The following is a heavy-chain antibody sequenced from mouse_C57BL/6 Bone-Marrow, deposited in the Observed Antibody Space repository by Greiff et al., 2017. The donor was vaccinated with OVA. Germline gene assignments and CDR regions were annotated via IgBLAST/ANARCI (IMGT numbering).Heavy chain of an antibody. V-gene: IGHV14-4*01. Sequence: EVQLQQSGAELVRPGASVKLSCTASGFNIKDDYMHWVKQRPEQGLEWIGWIDPENGDTEYASKFQGKATITADTSSNTAYLQLSSLTSEDTAVYYCTTRSGLYSCDYWGQGTTLTVSS. CDR3: TTRSGLYSCDY. J-gene: IGHJ2*01. D-gene: IGHD3-2*02. CDR1: GFNIKDDY. CDR2: IDPENGDT.